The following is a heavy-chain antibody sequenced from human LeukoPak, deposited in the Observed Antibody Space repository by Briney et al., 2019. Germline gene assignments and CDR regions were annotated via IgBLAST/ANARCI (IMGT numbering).Heavy chain of an antibody. D-gene: IGHD3-10*01. CDR1: GFTFSSYG. V-gene: IGHV3-33*01. CDR3: ARGSQYYSASGRDNWFDP. Sequence: PGGSLRLSCAASGFTFSSYGMHWVRQAPGKGLEWVAVIWYDGSNKYYADSVKGRFTISRDNSKNTLHLQMNSLRGEDTAVYYCARGSQYYSASGRDNWFDPWGQGTLVTVSS. J-gene: IGHJ5*01. CDR2: IWYDGSNK.